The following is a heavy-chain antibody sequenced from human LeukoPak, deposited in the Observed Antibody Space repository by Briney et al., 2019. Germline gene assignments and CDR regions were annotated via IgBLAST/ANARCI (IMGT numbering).Heavy chain of an antibody. V-gene: IGHV3-48*03. Sequence: PGGSLRLSCAASGFTFSGYEMNWVRQAPGKGLEWVSYISSSGSIIYYADSVKGRFTTSRDNAKNSLYLQMNSLRAEDTAVYYCARVSLRSGGTQHFDLWGRGTLVTVSS. D-gene: IGHD2-15*01. CDR1: GFTFSGYE. CDR3: ARVSLRSGGTQHFDL. CDR2: ISSSGSII. J-gene: IGHJ2*01.